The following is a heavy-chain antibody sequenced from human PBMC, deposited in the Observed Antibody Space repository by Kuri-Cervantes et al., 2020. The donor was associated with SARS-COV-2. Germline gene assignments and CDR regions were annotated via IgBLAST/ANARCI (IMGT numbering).Heavy chain of an antibody. D-gene: IGHD1-14*01. CDR3: ARSRRVWFDP. V-gene: IGHV4-34*01. Sequence: GSLRLSCAVYGGSFSGYYWSWIRQPPGKGLEWIGEINHSGSTNYNPSLKSRVTISVDTSKNQFSLKLSSVTAADTAVYHCARSRRVWFDPWGQGTLVTVSS. CDR2: INHSGST. J-gene: IGHJ5*02. CDR1: GGSFSGYY.